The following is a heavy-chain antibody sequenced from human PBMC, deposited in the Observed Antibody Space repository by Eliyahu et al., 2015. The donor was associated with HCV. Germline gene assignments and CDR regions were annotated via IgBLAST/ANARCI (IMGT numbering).Heavy chain of an antibody. Sequence: QVQLVESGGGVVQPGTSLRLSCTASGFNFRKSGMHWVRQAPGKGLEWVSVVWDTGREKYYADSVKGRFTISRDNPKNMLYLQMDSLRVEDTAIYYCARDRGGDEPIDQWGQGTLVTVS. CDR3: ARDRGGDEPIDQ. CDR1: GFNFRKSG. J-gene: IGHJ4*02. CDR2: VWDTGREK. D-gene: IGHD5-12*01. V-gene: IGHV3-33*01.